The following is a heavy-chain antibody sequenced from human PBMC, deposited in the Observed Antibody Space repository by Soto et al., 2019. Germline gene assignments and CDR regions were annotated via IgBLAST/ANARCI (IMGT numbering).Heavy chain of an antibody. CDR1: GGTFSSYA. J-gene: IGHJ4*02. CDR2: IIPIFGTA. D-gene: IGHD6-13*01. V-gene: IGHV1-69*06. Sequence: SVKVSCKASGGTFSSYAISWVRQAPGQGLEWMGGIIPIFGTANYAQKFQGRVTITADKSTSTAYMELSSLRSEDTAVYYCASPPPYSSSWYFDYWGQGTLVTVSS. CDR3: ASPPPYSSSWYFDY.